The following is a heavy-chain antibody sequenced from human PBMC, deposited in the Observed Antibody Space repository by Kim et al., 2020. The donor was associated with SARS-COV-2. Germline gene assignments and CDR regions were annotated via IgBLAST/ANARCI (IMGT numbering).Heavy chain of an antibody. CDR3: ARCPETSRDSITMIED. CDR1: GFTFSSYA. Sequence: GGSLRLSCAASGFTFSSYAMHWVRQAPGKGLEWVAVISYDGSNKYYADSVKGRFTISRDNSKNTLYLQMNSLRAEDTAVYYCARCPETSRDSITMIEDWGQGTLVTVSS. D-gene: IGHD3-22*01. CDR2: ISYDGSNK. V-gene: IGHV3-30*04. J-gene: IGHJ4*02.